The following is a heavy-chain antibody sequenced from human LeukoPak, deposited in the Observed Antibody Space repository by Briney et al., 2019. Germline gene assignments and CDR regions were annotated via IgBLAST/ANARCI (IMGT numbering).Heavy chain of an antibody. Sequence: GGSLRLSCAASGFTFSSYEMNWVRQAPGKGLEWVSYINSSGSTIYYADSVKGRFTISRDNAKNSLHLQMNSLRAEDTAVYYCARPRRYYDSSGDDYWGQGTLVTVSS. D-gene: IGHD3-22*01. CDR3: ARPRRYYDSSGDDY. V-gene: IGHV3-48*03. CDR1: GFTFSSYE. CDR2: INSSGSTI. J-gene: IGHJ4*02.